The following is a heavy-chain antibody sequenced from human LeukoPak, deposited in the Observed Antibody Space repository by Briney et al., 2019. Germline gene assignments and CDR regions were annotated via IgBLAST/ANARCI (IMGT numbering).Heavy chain of an antibody. Sequence: GESLKISCKGSGYTFTNYWIGWVRQMPGKGLEWMGIIYPGDSDTGYSPSFQGEVTISADKSISTAYLQWSSLKASDTAMYYCARRGGYSSSWSRFEYWGQGTLVTVSS. V-gene: IGHV5-51*01. D-gene: IGHD6-13*01. J-gene: IGHJ4*02. CDR1: GYTFTNYW. CDR3: ARRGGYSSSWSRFEY. CDR2: IYPGDSDT.